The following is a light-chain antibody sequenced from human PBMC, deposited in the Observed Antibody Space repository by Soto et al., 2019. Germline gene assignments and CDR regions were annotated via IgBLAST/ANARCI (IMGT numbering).Light chain of an antibody. CDR1: QGISNY. V-gene: IGKV1-27*01. CDR3: QKYNSAPLT. CDR2: GAS. J-gene: IGKJ4*01. Sequence: DIQMTQSPSSLSASVGDRVTLTCRASQGISNYLAWYQQKPGKVPKLLIQGASTLHSGVPSRFSGSGSGTDFSLTISSLQTEDVATYYCQKYNSAPLTFGGGTKVEIK.